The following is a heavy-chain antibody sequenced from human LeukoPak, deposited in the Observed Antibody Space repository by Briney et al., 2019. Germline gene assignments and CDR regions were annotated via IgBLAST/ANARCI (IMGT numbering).Heavy chain of an antibody. V-gene: IGHV1-69*13. CDR3: AAGPSGLLTDCGGDCYNFDY. J-gene: IGHJ4*02. CDR2: IIPIFGTA. CDR1: GYTFTGYY. Sequence: GASVKVSCKASGYTFTGYYMHWVRQAPGQGLEWMGGIIPIFGTANYAQKFQGSVTITADESTSTAYMELSSLRSEDTAVYYCAAGPSGLLTDCGGDCYNFDYWGQGTLVTVSS. D-gene: IGHD2-21*01.